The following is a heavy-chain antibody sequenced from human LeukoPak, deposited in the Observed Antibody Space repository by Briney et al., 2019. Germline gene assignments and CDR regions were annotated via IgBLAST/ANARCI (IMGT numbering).Heavy chain of an antibody. V-gene: IGHV4-59*01. CDR3: ARGDFCSKSNCYLRPMDV. CDR1: GGSISDYY. Sequence: PSETLSLTCTVSGGSISDYYWNWIRQPPGKGLKWIGYIYYSGSTTYNPSLKSRVTMSVDTAKNQFSLKLRSVTAADTAVYYCARGDFCSKSNCYLRPMDVWGKGTTVTVSS. CDR2: IYYSGST. D-gene: IGHD3-3*01. J-gene: IGHJ6*03.